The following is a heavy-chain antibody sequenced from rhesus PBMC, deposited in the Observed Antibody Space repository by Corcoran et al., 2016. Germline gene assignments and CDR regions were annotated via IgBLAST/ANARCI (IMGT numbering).Heavy chain of an antibody. J-gene: IGHJ4*01. D-gene: IGHD1-26*01. CDR3: VRGAYNWNYAY. V-gene: IGHV4-169*01. CDR1: GGSISSSY. CDR2: IYGSGSSN. Sequence: QLQLQESGPGLVKPSETLSVTCAVSGGSISSSYWSWIRPAPGKGLEWSGYIYGSGSSNNANPCLKSRVTLSVDTSKNQFSLKLSSVTAADTAVYYCVRGAYNWNYAYWGQGVLVTVSS.